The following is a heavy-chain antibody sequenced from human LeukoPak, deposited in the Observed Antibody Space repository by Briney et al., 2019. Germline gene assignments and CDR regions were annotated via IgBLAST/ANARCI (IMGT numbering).Heavy chain of an antibody. J-gene: IGHJ4*02. Sequence: SETLSLTCTVSGGSISSYYWSWIRQPPGKGLEWIGYIYYSGSTYYNPSLKSRVTISVDTSKNQFSLKLSSVTAADTAVYYCARGKDDYGDYGMVDYWGQGTLVTVSS. D-gene: IGHD4-17*01. V-gene: IGHV4-59*12. CDR2: IYYSGST. CDR1: GGSISSYY. CDR3: ARGKDDYGDYGMVDY.